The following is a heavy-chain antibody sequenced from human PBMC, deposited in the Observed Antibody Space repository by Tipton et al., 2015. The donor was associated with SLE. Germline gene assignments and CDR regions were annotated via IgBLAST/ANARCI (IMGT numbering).Heavy chain of an antibody. J-gene: IGHJ4*02. CDR2: MFHGGST. CDR1: GYSISSGYS. D-gene: IGHD2-2*02. V-gene: IGHV4-38-2*02. CDR3: ASSQYCSDSSCYSFDY. Sequence: TLSFTCTVSGYSISSGYSWGWIRQPPGKGLEWIGSMFHGGSTYYNPSLKSRVTISVDTSKNQFSLKLSSVTAADTAVYHCASSQYCSDSSCYSFDYWGQGTLVTVSS.